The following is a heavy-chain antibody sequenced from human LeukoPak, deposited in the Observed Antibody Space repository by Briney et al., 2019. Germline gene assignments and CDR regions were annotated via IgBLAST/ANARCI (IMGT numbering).Heavy chain of an antibody. V-gene: IGHV3-23*01. D-gene: IGHD1-1*01. CDR2: INGGGRGT. CDR1: GFTFNTYA. J-gene: IGHJ4*02. Sequence: GGSLRLSCVASGFTFNTYAMSWVRQAPGKGPQWVARINGGGRGTYYADSLKGRFTISRDNSKNTLYLQIYNLRPEDTARYYCAKGGLGKEVFDDSGQGTVVTVSS. CDR3: AKGGLGKEVFDD.